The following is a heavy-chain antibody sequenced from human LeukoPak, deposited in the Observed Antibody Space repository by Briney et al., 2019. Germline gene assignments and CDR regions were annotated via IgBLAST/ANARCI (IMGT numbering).Heavy chain of an antibody. CDR1: GYTLTSYG. CDR2: ISAYNGNT. CDR3: ARGMTRGYSGYAPEY. D-gene: IGHD5-12*01. J-gene: IGHJ4*02. V-gene: IGHV1-18*01. Sequence: ASVKVSCKASGYTLTSYGISWVRQAPGQGLEWMRWISAYNGNTNYAQKLQGRVTMTTDTSTSTAYMELRSLRSEDTAVYYCARGMTRGYSGYAPEYWGQGTLVTVSS.